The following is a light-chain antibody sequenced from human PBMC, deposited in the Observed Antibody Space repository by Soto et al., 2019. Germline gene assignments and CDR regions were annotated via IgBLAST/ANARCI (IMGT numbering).Light chain of an antibody. CDR2: GAS. CDR1: QSVTSSY. Sequence: EIVLTQSPGTLSLSPGERATLSCRASQSVTSSYLAWYQQKPGRAPRLLIYGASSRATGIPDRFSGNGSGTDFTLTISRLEPEDFAVYYCQQFGNSPWTFGQGTKVEIK. V-gene: IGKV3-20*01. CDR3: QQFGNSPWT. J-gene: IGKJ1*01.